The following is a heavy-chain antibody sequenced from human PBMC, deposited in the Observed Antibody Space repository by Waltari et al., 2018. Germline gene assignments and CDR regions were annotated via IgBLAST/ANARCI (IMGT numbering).Heavy chain of an antibody. CDR2: IYHSGGT. CDR3: ARDFTMIVVVLNYWYFDL. J-gene: IGHJ2*01. CDR1: GYSISSGYY. V-gene: IGHV4-38-2*02. D-gene: IGHD3-22*01. Sequence: QVQLQESGPGLVKPSETLSLTCAVSGYSISSGYYWGWIRQPPGKGLEWIGSIYHSGGTYYNPSLKIRFTISVDTSKNQFSLKLSSVTAADTAVYYCARDFTMIVVVLNYWYFDLWGRGTLVTVSS.